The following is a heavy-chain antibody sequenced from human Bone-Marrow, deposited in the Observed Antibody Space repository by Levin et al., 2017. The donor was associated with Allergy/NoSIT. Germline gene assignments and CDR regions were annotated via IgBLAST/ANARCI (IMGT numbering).Heavy chain of an antibody. V-gene: IGHV1-69*01. CDR3: ARGPVLLWFGELLGDYFREYYFDY. CDR1: GGTFSSYA. D-gene: IGHD3-10*01. CDR2: IIPIFGTA. J-gene: IGHJ4*02. Sequence: KISCKASGGTFSSYAISWVRQAPGQGLEWMGGIIPIFGTANYAQKFQGRVTITADESTSTAYMELSSLRSEDTAVYYCARGPVLLWFGELLGDYFREYYFDYWGQGTLVTVSS.